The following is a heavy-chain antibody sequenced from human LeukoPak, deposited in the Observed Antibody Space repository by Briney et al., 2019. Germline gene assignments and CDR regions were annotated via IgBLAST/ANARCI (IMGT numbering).Heavy chain of an antibody. J-gene: IGHJ4*02. CDR2: ISSSSSYI. V-gene: IGHV3-21*01. D-gene: IGHD6-13*01. CDR3: ARQSSSWYGDSFDY. Sequence: GGSLRLSCAASGFTFSSYSMNWVRQAPGKGLEWVSSISSSSSYIYYADSVKGRLTISRDNAKNSLYLQMNSLRAEDTAVYYCARQSSSWYGDSFDYWGQGTLVTVSS. CDR1: GFTFSSYS.